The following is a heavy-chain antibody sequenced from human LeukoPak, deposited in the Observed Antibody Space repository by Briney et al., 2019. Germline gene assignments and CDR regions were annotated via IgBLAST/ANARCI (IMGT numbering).Heavy chain of an antibody. CDR3: ARGTPGYTTGYYYMDV. D-gene: IGHD2-2*02. J-gene: IGHJ6*03. CDR1: GGSISSGSYY. CDR2: IYTSGST. Sequence: SETLSLTCTVSGGSISSGSYYWSWIRQPAGKGLEWIGRIYTSGSTNYNPSLKSRVTISVDTSKNQFSLKLSSVTAADTAVYYCARGTPGYTTGYYYMDVWGKGTTVTVSS. V-gene: IGHV4-61*02.